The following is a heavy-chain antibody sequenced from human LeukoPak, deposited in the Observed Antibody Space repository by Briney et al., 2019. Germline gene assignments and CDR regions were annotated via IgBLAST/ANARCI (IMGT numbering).Heavy chain of an antibody. CDR2: IKSDGSST. Sequence: PGGSLRLSCAASGFTFSDYWMHWVRQAPGKGLVWVSRIKSDGSSTSYVDSVKGRFTISRDNAKNTLYLQMNSLRAEDTAVYYCARGGYYDILTGTFNGAFDIWGQGTMVTVTS. V-gene: IGHV3-74*01. J-gene: IGHJ3*02. CDR3: ARGGYYDILTGTFNGAFDI. D-gene: IGHD3-9*01. CDR1: GFTFSDYW.